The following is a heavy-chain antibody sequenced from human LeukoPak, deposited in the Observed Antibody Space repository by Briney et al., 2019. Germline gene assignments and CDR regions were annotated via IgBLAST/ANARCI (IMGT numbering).Heavy chain of an antibody. CDR1: GFTFSSYG. D-gene: IGHD3-22*01. J-gene: IGHJ4*02. CDR2: ISYDGSNK. V-gene: IGHV3-30*18. Sequence: PGGSLRLSCAASGFTFSSYGMHWVRQAPGKGLEWVAVISYDGSNKYYADSVKGRFTIPRDNSENTLYLQMNSLRAEDTAVYYCAKDMEAFTMIVVANDYWGQGTLVTVSS. CDR3: AKDMEAFTMIVVANDY.